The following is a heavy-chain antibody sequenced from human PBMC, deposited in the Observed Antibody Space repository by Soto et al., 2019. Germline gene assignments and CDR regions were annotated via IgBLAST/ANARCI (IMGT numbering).Heavy chain of an antibody. D-gene: IGHD2-15*01. CDR1: GFTFSGFD. CDR3: ARGQEVGAHFFDS. Sequence: GGSLRLSCEASGFTFSGFDMHWVRQPTGKGLEWVSTIGTAGDTYYAVSVKGRFTIPRDNAKNSLSLQMNSLRAGDTAVYFCARGQEVGAHFFDSWGQGTQVTVSS. CDR2: IGTAGDT. J-gene: IGHJ4*02. V-gene: IGHV3-13*01.